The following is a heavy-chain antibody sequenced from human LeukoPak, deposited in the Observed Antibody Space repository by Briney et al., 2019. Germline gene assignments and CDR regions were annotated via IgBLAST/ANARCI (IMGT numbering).Heavy chain of an antibody. CDR2: IYYSGST. Sequence: SETLSLTCTVSGGSISSSSYCWGWIRQPPGKGLEWIGYIYYSGSTNYNPSLKSRVTISVDTSKNQSSLKLSSVTAADTAVYYCARTVTPLYYFDYWGQGTLVTVSS. V-gene: IGHV4-61*05. J-gene: IGHJ4*02. D-gene: IGHD4-23*01. CDR3: ARTVTPLYYFDY. CDR1: GGSISSSSYC.